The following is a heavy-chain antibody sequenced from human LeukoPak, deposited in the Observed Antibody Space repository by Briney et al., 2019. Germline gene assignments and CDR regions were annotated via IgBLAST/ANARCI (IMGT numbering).Heavy chain of an antibody. J-gene: IGHJ4*02. CDR1: GFTFSSYE. CDR3: ARDPLYYGSGSFDY. Sequence: GGSLRLSCAASGFTFSSYEMNWVRQAPGKGLEWVSYISSSGSTIYYADSVKGRFTISRDNAKNSLYLQMNSLRAEDTALYYCARDPLYYGSGSFDYWGQGTLVTVSS. CDR2: ISSSGSTI. D-gene: IGHD3-10*01. V-gene: IGHV3-48*03.